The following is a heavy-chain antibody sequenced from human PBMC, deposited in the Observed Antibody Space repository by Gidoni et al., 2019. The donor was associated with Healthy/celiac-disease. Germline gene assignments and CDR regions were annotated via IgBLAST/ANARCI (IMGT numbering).Heavy chain of an antibody. CDR2: ISYDGSNK. D-gene: IGHD3-3*01. J-gene: IGHJ6*02. V-gene: IGHV3-30*18. CDR1: GFTFSSYG. CDR3: AKVHTLFWSGPFYYYGMDV. Sequence: QVQLVESGGGVVQPGRSLRLSCAASGFTFSSYGMHWVRQAPGKGLEWVAVISYDGSNKYYADSVKGRFTISRDNSKNTLYLQMNSLRAEDTAVYYCAKVHTLFWSGPFYYYGMDVWGQGTTVTVSS.